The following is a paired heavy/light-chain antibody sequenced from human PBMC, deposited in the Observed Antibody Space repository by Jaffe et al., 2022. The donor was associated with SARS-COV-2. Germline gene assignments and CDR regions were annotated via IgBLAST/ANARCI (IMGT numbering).Heavy chain of an antibody. Sequence: QVQLVESGGGVVQPGKSLRLSCAASGFTFSRYGMHWVRQAPGKGLEWVAVIWYDGSKKYYAESVKGRFTISRDNSKNTLYLQVNSLRAEDTAVYYCARGYGSGSYCLDYWGQGTLVTVSS. J-gene: IGHJ4*02. V-gene: IGHV3-33*01. CDR2: IWYDGSKK. CDR1: GFTFSRYG. CDR3: ARGYGSGSYCLDY. D-gene: IGHD3-10*01.
Light chain of an antibody. J-gene: IGKJ5*01. CDR1: QSVSSY. V-gene: IGKV3-11*01. Sequence: EIVLTQSPATLSLSPGERATLSCRASQSVSSYLAWYQQKPGQTPRLLIYDASNRATGIPARFSGSGSGTDFTLTISSLEPEDFAVYYCQQRSNWPTFGQGTRLEIK. CDR3: QQRSNWPT. CDR2: DAS.